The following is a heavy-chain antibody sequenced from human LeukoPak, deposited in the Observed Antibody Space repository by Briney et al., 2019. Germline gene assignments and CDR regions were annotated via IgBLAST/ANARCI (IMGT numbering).Heavy chain of an antibody. CDR2: LYSGGST. J-gene: IGHJ4*02. Sequence: GGSLRLSCVASGFIVSNNYLNWVRQAPGKGLYWVSVLYSGGSTYYADSVKGRFTISRDNSKNTLYLQMNSLRAEDTAVYYCARALDTAMANFDYWGQGALVTVS. CDR3: ARALDTAMANFDY. V-gene: IGHV3-53*01. D-gene: IGHD5-18*01. CDR1: GFIVSNNY.